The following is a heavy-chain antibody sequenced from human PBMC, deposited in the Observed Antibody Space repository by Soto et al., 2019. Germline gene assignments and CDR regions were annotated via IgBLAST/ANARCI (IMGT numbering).Heavy chain of an antibody. Sequence: QVQLVQSGAEVKKPGSSVKVSCKASADTFSRSAFSWVRQAPGQGLEWMGGIIPFFHAANYAQRFQGRVTITADESTSTVYMELSSLRSEDTALYYCARDLISNYRYYGMDVWGQGTTVTVSS. CDR2: IIPFFHAA. CDR1: ADTFSRSA. V-gene: IGHV1-69*01. CDR3: ARDLISNYRYYGMDV. J-gene: IGHJ6*02.